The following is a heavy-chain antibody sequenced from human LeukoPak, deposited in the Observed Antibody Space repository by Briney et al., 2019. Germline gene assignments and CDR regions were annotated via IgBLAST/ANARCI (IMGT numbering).Heavy chain of an antibody. CDR1: GFTVSSNY. J-gene: IGHJ4*02. V-gene: IGHV3-53*01. CDR2: IYSGGST. D-gene: IGHD6-19*01. CDR3: ARVGSSTFGSVAVHFDY. Sequence: PGGSLRLSCAASGFTVSSNYMSWVRQAPGKGLEWVSVIYSGGSTYYADSVKGRFTISRDNSKNTLYLQMNSLRAEDTAVYYCARVGSSTFGSVAVHFDYWGQGTLVTVSS.